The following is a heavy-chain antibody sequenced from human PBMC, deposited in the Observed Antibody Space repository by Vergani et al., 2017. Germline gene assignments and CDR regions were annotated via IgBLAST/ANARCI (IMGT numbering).Heavy chain of an antibody. CDR3: ARRVIIASDYMDG. J-gene: IGHJ6*03. CDR1: GYIFTSFA. CDR2: INAGNGNT. V-gene: IGHV1-3*01. D-gene: IGHD3-10*01. Sequence: QVQLVQSGAEVQKPGASVKVSCKASGYIFTSFAIHWVRQAPGQRLEWMGWINAGNGNTKYSQKFQGRVTITRDTSASTAYMELSSLRSEDTAVYYCARRVIIASDYMDGWGKGTTVTVSS.